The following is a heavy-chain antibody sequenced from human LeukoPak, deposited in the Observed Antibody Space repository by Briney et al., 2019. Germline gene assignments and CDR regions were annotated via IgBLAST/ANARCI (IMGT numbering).Heavy chain of an antibody. CDR2: INTDGTGT. Sequence: GGSLRLSCAASGFTFGSYWMHWVRQAPGRGLVWVSRINTDGTGTSYADSVKGRFTISRDNAKNRLYVQMNSLRAEDTAVYYCATGSGLWSPDYWGQGTLVTVSS. CDR1: GFTFGSYW. V-gene: IGHV3-74*01. CDR3: ATGSGLWSPDY. J-gene: IGHJ4*02. D-gene: IGHD5-18*01.